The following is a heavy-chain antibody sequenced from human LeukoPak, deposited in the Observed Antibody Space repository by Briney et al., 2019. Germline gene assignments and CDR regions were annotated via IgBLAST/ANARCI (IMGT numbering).Heavy chain of an antibody. Sequence: ETLSLTCTVSGGSISSSSYYWGWIRQPPGKGLEWVAAISGSGGTTNYADSVKGRFTISRDNSKNTLYLQMNSLRAEDTAVYYCASLRWLQVVGGPGGRRGDYFDYWGQGTLVTVSS. V-gene: IGHV3-23*01. D-gene: IGHD5-24*01. J-gene: IGHJ4*02. CDR2: ISGSGGTT. CDR1: GGSISSSSYY. CDR3: ASLRWLQVVGGPGGRRGDYFDY.